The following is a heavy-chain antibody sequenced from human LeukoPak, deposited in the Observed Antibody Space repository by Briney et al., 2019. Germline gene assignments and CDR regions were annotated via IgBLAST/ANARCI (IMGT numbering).Heavy chain of an antibody. CDR1: GYTFTGYY. D-gene: IGHD2-2*01. J-gene: IGHJ3*02. V-gene: IGHV1-2*02. Sequence: ASVKVSCKASGYTFTGYYMHWVRQAPGQGLEWMGWINPNSGGTNYAQKFQGRVTMTRDTSISTAYMELSRLRSDDTAVYYCARVSSSTSCYPGCAFDIWGQGTMVTVSS. CDR3: ARVSSSTSCYPGCAFDI. CDR2: INPNSGGT.